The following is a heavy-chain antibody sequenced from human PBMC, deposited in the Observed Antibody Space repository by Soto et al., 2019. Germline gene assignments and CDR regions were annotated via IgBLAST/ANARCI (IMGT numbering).Heavy chain of an antibody. Sequence: QVQLVESGGGVVQPGRSLRLSCAASGFTFSSYGMHWVRQAPGKGLEWVAVIWYDGSNKYYADSVKGRFTISRDNSKNTLYLQMNSLRAEDTAVYYCAQGIAARLGDWFDPWGQGTLVTVSS. V-gene: IGHV3-33*06. CDR2: IWYDGSNK. CDR1: GFTFSSYG. D-gene: IGHD6-6*01. CDR3: AQGIAARLGDWFDP. J-gene: IGHJ5*02.